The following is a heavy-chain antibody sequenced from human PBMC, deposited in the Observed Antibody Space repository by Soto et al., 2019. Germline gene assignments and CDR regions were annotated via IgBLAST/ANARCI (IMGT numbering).Heavy chain of an antibody. J-gene: IGHJ6*02. CDR2: TRSNGEHT. Sequence: EVQVLESGGGLVQPGGSLRLSCAGSGFTFSSFAMTWVRQAPGKGLEWVSTTRSNGEHTYYADSVKGRFTVSRDNSKNALFLEMSSLCAEDTAVYYCAKDSKSVSVSAARVYGMDVWGQGTTVTVSS. CDR1: GFTFSSFA. V-gene: IGHV3-23*01. D-gene: IGHD2-2*01. CDR3: AKDSKSVSVSAARVYGMDV.